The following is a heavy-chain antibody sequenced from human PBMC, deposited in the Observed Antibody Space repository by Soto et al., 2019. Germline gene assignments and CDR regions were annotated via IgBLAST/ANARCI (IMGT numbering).Heavy chain of an antibody. D-gene: IGHD2-15*01. CDR2: INNNGGST. CDR1: GFIFSTYA. J-gene: IGHJ4*02. V-gene: IGHV3-23*01. CDR3: AKSRVVAAGLDY. Sequence: EVQLLESGGGLVQPGGSLRLSCAASGFIFSTYAMNWVRQAPGKGLEWVSAINNNGGSTYYADSVKGRFTISRDNSKNTLYLQMNSLRAEDTAVYYCAKSRVVAAGLDYWGQGTLVTVSS.